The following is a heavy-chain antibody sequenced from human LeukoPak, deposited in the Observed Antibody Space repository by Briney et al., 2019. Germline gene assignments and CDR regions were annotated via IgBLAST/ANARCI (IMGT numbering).Heavy chain of an antibody. CDR1: GFTVSSNY. J-gene: IGHJ6*03. D-gene: IGHD3-10*01. CDR2: IYSGGST. CDR3: ASGSGSYRTPYYYMDV. Sequence: PWGSLTLSCAASGFTVSSNYMSWVRQAPGKGLEWVSVIYSGGSTYYADSVKGRFTISRDNSKNTLYLQMNSLRAEDTAVYYCASGSGSYRTPYYYMDVWGTGTMVTVSS. V-gene: IGHV3-53*01.